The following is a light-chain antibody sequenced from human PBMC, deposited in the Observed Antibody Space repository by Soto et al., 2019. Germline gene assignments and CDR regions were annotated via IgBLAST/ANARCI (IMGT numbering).Light chain of an antibody. J-gene: IGKJ2*01. Sequence: EIVLPQSPATLSLSPGERATLSCRASQSVSSYLAWYQQKPGQAPRLLIYDASNRATGIPARFSGSGSGTDFTLPISSLEPEDFAVYYCQQRSTLYAFGQGTKLEIK. CDR1: QSVSSY. CDR3: QQRSTLYA. V-gene: IGKV3-11*01. CDR2: DAS.